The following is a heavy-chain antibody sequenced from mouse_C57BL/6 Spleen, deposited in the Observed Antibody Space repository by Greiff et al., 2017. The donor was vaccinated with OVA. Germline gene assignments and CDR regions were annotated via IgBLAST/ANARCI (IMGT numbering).Heavy chain of an antibody. CDR1: GFTFSSYA. J-gene: IGHJ4*01. CDR3: ARGTTVASYAMDY. V-gene: IGHV5-4*01. D-gene: IGHD1-1*01. Sequence: EVQVVESGGGLVKPGGSLKLSCAASGFTFSSYAMSWVRQTPEKRLEWVATISDGGSYTYYPDNVKGRFTISRDNAKNNLYLQMSHLKSEDTAMYYCARGTTVASYAMDYWGQGTSVTVSS. CDR2: ISDGGSYT.